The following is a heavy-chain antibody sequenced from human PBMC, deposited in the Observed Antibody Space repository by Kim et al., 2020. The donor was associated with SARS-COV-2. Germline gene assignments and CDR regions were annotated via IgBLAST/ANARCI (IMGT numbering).Heavy chain of an antibody. CDR2: IYADNRT. CDR1: GFTVTGRH. CDR3: AMRDNGDSNFFDY. V-gene: IGHV3-66*01. Sequence: GGSLRLSCAGSGFTVTGRHITWVRQAPGKGLEWVSVIYADNRTFYVDSVKGRFTISRDNSKNTLDLQMNSLRVEDTAVYYCAMRDNGDSNFFDYWGQGTLVTVSS. J-gene: IGHJ4*02. D-gene: IGHD2-21*02.